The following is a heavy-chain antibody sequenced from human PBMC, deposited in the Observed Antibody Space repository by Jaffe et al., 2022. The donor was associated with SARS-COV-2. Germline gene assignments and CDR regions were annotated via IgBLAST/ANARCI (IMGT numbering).Heavy chain of an antibody. CDR2: ISSSSSTI. CDR1: GFTFSSYS. CDR3: ARDHGGGYRATGDDY. D-gene: IGHD1-26*01. J-gene: IGHJ4*02. V-gene: IGHV3-48*02. Sequence: EVQLVESGGGLVQPGGSLRLSCAASGFTFSSYSMNWVRQAPGKGLEWVSYISSSSSTIYYADSVKGRFTISRDNAKNSLYLQMNSLRDEDTAVYYCARDHGGGYRATGDDYWGQGTLVTVSS.